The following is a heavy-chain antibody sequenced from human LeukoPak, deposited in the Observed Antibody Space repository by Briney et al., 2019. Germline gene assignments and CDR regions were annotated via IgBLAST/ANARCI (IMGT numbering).Heavy chain of an antibody. V-gene: IGHV1-69*02. Sequence: GASVTVSCKASGGTFNSYTISWVRQAPGQGLEWMGRIIPILGIANYAQKFQGRVTITADKSTSTAYMELSSLRSEDTAVYYCARVSLRGVRFDYWGQGTLVTVSS. J-gene: IGHJ4*02. CDR3: ARVSLRGVRFDY. D-gene: IGHD2-21*01. CDR1: GGTFNSYT. CDR2: IIPILGIA.